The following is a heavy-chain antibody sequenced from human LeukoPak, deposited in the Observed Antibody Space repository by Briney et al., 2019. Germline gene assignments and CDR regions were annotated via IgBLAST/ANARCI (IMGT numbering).Heavy chain of an antibody. CDR3: ARNYYDSSGYYYGHFDY. V-gene: IGHV3-30*01. D-gene: IGHD3-22*01. CDR1: GFTFSSYA. Sequence: HPGRSLRLSCAASGFTFSSYAMHWVRQAPGKGLEWVAVISYDGSNKYYADSVKGRFTISRDNSKNTLYLQMNSLRAEDTAVYYCARNYYDSSGYYYGHFDYWGQGTLVTLSS. J-gene: IGHJ4*02. CDR2: ISYDGSNK.